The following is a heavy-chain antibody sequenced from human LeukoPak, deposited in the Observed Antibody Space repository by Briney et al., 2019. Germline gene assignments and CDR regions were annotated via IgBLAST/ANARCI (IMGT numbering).Heavy chain of an antibody. V-gene: IGHV3-30*02. Sequence: QTGGSLRLSCAASGFTFSDYYMSWIRQAPGKGLEWVAFIRYDGSNKYYADSVKGRFTISRDNSKNTLYLQMNSLRAEDTAVYYCAKRRGSGSYVPFDYWGQGTLVTVSS. J-gene: IGHJ4*02. D-gene: IGHD1-26*01. CDR1: GFTFSDYY. CDR2: IRYDGSNK. CDR3: AKRRGSGSYVPFDY.